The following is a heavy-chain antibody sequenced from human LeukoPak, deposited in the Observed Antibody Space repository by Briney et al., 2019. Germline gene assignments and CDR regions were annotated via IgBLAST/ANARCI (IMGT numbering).Heavy chain of an antibody. V-gene: IGHV3-48*04. CDR2: ISSSSNTI. J-gene: IGHJ6*04. D-gene: IGHD3-10*02. Sequence: GGSLRLSCAASGFTFSSYRMNWVRQAPGTGLEWVSYISSSSNTIYYADSVKGRFTISRDNAKNSLYLQMNSLRAEDTAVYYCAELGITMIGGVWGKGTTVTISS. CDR1: GFTFSSYR. CDR3: AELGITMIGGV.